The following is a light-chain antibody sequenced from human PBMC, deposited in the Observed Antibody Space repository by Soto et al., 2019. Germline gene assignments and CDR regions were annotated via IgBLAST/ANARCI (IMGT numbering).Light chain of an antibody. Sequence: DIQLTQSPSFLSASVGDRVTITCRASQGIGSYLAWYQQGPGKAPKLLIYAASTLQSGVPSRFSGSGSGTEFTLTISSLQPEDFATYYCQQFNNFQPTFGQGTRLEIK. CDR3: QQFNNFQPT. J-gene: IGKJ2*01. V-gene: IGKV1-9*01. CDR1: QGIGSY. CDR2: AAS.